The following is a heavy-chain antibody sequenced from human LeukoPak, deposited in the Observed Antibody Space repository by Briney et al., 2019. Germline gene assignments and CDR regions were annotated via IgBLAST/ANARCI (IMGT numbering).Heavy chain of an antibody. CDR2: IDPSDSYT. D-gene: IGHD3-10*01. V-gene: IGHV5-10-1*01. J-gene: IGHJ4*02. CDR3: ARGRGDHYPFDY. Sequence: GESLKISWKGHGYSFTSYWIIGVRQIPGKGLEWMGRIDPSDSYTNYSPSLQGHVTISADKSIRAAYLQWSNLKASDTAMYYCARGRGDHYPFDYWGQGTLVSVSS. CDR1: GYSFTSYW.